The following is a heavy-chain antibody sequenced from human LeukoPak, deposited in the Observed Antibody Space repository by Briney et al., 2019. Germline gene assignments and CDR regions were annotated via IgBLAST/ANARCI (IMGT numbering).Heavy chain of an antibody. J-gene: IGHJ4*02. CDR1: GYTLTELS. V-gene: IGHV1-24*01. Sequence: ASVKVSCKVSGYTLTELSMHWVRQAPGKGLEWMGGFDPEDGETIHAQKFQGRVTMTEDTSTDTAYMELSSLRSEDTAVYYCATGYYDFWSGSEGPFDYWGQGTLVTVSS. CDR2: FDPEDGET. D-gene: IGHD3-3*01. CDR3: ATGYYDFWSGSEGPFDY.